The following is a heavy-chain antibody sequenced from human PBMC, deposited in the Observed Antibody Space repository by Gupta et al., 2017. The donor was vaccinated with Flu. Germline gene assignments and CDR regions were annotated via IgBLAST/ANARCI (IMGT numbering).Heavy chain of an antibody. CDR3: ARLYCGGDHCYPLHGSYEH. CDR1: GGTLGDYP. CDR2: IRTSTYGGTA. J-gene: IGHJ1*01. V-gene: IGHV3-49*04. Sequence: DGQLVEPGGGLVQPGRSLGLACAASGGTLGDYPMAWVRQTPGKGLDWVGFIRTSTYGGTADYAASVQRTFNITRDDSNNIAYLKMISLKSDDTAVYYCARLYCGGDHCYPLHGSYEHLCRGTLVTVSS. D-gene: IGHD2-21*01.